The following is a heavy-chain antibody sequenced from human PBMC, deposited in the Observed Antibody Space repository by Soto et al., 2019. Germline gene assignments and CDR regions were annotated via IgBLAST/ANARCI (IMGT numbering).Heavy chain of an antibody. D-gene: IGHD2-8*01. V-gene: IGHV1-18*04. J-gene: IGHJ6*02. CDR2: ISGYNGNT. CDR1: GYTFSGYS. Sequence: GASVKVSCKASGYTFSGYSITCVRQAPGQGLEWMGRISGYNGNTNYARTLRGRLTLTTDTSTSTAYMELRSLTSDDTAVYYCARDVFGGGAPACTYMDVWDQRTADTVSS. CDR3: ARDVFGGGAPACTYMDV.